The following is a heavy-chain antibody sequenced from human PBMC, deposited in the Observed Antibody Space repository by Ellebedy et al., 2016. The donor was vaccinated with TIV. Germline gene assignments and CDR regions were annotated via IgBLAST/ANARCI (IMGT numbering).Heavy chain of an antibody. D-gene: IGHD2-2*01. Sequence: AASVKVSCKASGYTFTSYAMHWVRQAPGQGLEWMGWINPNSGGTNYAQKFQGWVTMTRDTSISTAYMELSRLRSDDTAVYYCARAEYCSSTSCYDVGRDYFDYWGQGTLVTVSS. CDR3: ARAEYCSSTSCYDVGRDYFDY. CDR2: INPNSGGT. CDR1: GYTFTSYA. V-gene: IGHV1-2*04. J-gene: IGHJ4*02.